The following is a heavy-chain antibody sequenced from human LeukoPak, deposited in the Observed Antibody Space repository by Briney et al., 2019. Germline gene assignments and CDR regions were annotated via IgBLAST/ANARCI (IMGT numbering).Heavy chain of an antibody. CDR2: IKSKTDGGTT. V-gene: IGHV3-15*01. CDR1: GFTFSNAW. J-gene: IGHJ4*02. Sequence: PGGSLRLSCAASGFTFSNAWMSWVRQAPGKGLEWVGRIKSKTDGGTTDYAAPVKGRFTISRDDSKNTLYLQMNSLRAEDTAVYYCARARTMSAVVTVIPGDYWGQGTLVTVSS. CDR3: ARARTMSAVVTVIPGDY. D-gene: IGHD2-21*02.